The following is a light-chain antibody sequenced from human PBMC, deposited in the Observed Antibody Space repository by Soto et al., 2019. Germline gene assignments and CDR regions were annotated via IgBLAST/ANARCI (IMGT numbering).Light chain of an antibody. CDR2: AAS. V-gene: IGKV1-27*01. J-gene: IGKJ4*01. CDR3: QKYNSEPLT. Sequence: STSSLSVSQGERATXTCRASQGISNHLAWYQQKPGKGPKLLIYAASTLKTGVPSRFSDSGSGTDFTLTISSLQPEDDATYYCQKYNSEPLTFGGGTTV. CDR1: QGISNH.